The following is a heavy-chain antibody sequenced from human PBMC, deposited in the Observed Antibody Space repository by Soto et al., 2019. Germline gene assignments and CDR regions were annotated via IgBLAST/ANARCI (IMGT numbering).Heavy chain of an antibody. D-gene: IGHD5-12*01. Sequence: SETLSLTCTVSGGSISSYYWSWIRQPPGKGLEWIGYIYYSGSTNYNPSLKSRVTISVDTSKNQFSLKLSSVTAADTAVYYCDRAPIVATIRWYFDLWGRGTLVTVSS. CDR1: GGSISSYY. CDR3: DRAPIVATIRWYFDL. CDR2: IYYSGST. V-gene: IGHV4-59*01. J-gene: IGHJ2*01.